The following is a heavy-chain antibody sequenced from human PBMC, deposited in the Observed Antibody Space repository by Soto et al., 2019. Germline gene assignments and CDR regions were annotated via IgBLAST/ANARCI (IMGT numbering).Heavy chain of an antibody. J-gene: IGHJ4*02. V-gene: IGHV1-8*01. Sequence: QVQVVQSRTEVKKPGASVKVSCKTSGYTFTDYAINWVRQTTGQGLEWMGWMSPDSGNAGYAQQFQGRVTMTSNTATSTAYMELRSLRSEDTAMYYCEGTTGYWGQGTMVTVSS. CDR1: GYTFTDYA. D-gene: IGHD1-1*01. CDR3: EGTTGY. CDR2: MSPDSGNA.